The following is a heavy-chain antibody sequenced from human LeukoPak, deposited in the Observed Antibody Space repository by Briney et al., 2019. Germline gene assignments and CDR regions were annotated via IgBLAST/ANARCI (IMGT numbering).Heavy chain of an antibody. CDR1: GFTVSSNY. D-gene: IGHD3-22*01. CDR3: ARDLGQYYDTSDNWFDP. Sequence: PGGSLRLSCAASGFTVSSNYMSWVRQAPGKGLEWVSVIYSCGSTYYADSVKGRFTISRDNSKNTLYLQMNSLRAEDTAVYYCARDLGQYYDTSDNWFDPWGQGTLVTVSS. CDR2: IYSCGST. V-gene: IGHV3-66*01. J-gene: IGHJ5*02.